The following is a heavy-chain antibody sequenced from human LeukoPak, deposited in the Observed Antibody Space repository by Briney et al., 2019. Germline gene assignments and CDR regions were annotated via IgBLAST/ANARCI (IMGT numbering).Heavy chain of an antibody. CDR1: GFSVSSNY. D-gene: IGHD1-26*01. J-gene: IGHJ4*02. V-gene: IGHV3-66*02. Sequence: AGSLRLSCAAYGFSVSSNYMSWVRQAPGKGLEWVSVIYSGDNTYYADSVKGRFTISRDNSKNTLYLQMNSLRAEDTAVYYCARGAIVGATTPFDYWGQGTLVTVSS. CDR2: IYSGDNT. CDR3: ARGAIVGATTPFDY.